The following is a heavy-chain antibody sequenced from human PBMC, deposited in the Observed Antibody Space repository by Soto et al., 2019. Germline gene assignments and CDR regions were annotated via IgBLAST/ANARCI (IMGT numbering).Heavy chain of an antibody. D-gene: IGHD3-10*01. CDR1: GGSISNFY. V-gene: IGHV4-59*01. J-gene: IGHJ4*02. CDR2: IYYSGTT. CDR3: ARESYYGSGATVVGY. Sequence: ETLSLTCTVSGGSISNFYWSWIRQPPGKGLEWIGYIYYSGTTSYNPSLNSRVTMSVDTSKNQFSLKLNSVTAADTAVYYCARESYYGSGATVVGYWGLGTLVTVSS.